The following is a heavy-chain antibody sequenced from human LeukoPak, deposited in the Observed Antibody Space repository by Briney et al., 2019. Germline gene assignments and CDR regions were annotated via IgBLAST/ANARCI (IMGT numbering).Heavy chain of an antibody. CDR1: GGSISNYY. D-gene: IGHD5-18*01. J-gene: IGHJ4*02. V-gene: IGHV4-59*08. CDR3: ARTEYSYHFSLDY. CDR2: IYHSGSA. Sequence: PSETLSLTRTVSGGSISNYYWNWIRQPPGKTLEWIGHIYHSGSANYNPSLTGRVTMSVDTSKNQFSLKLTSVTAADTAVYYCARTEYSYHFSLDYWGQGTLVTVSS.